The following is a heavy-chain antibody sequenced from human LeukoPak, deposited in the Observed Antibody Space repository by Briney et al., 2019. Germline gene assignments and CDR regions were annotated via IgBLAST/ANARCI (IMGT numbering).Heavy chain of an antibody. J-gene: IGHJ4*02. CDR2: ISSTSGYI. CDR3: ARHPFATPFDY. V-gene: IGHV3-21*04. CDR1: GLSFSSYT. D-gene: IGHD2-15*01. Sequence: GGSLRLSCAPSGLSFSSYTIHWVRQAPGKGLEWVSSISSTSGYIHYADSVKGRFSISRDNAKNLVHLEMDILRADDTAVYFCARHPFATPFDYWAREPWSPSPQ.